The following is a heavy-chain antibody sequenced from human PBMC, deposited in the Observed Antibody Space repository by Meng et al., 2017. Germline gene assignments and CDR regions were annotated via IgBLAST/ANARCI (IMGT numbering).Heavy chain of an antibody. CDR1: GGSISSSNW. CDR3: ARAGVGYYDSSGPYSY. CDR2: IYHSGST. Sequence: QGQLQEAGPGLGKPSGTLSLTCAVSGGSISSSNWWSWVRQPPGKGLEWIGEIYHSGSTNYNPSLKSRVTISVDKSKNQFSLKLSSVTAADTAVYYCARAGVGYYDSSGPYSYWGQGTLVTVSS. J-gene: IGHJ4*02. V-gene: IGHV4-4*02. D-gene: IGHD3-22*01.